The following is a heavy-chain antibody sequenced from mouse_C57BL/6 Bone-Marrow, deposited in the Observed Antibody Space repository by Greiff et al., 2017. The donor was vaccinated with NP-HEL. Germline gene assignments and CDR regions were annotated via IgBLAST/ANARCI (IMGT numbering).Heavy chain of an antibody. CDR3: ARRKGGLRRYFGY. D-gene: IGHD2-4*01. V-gene: IGHV14-3*01. CDR1: GFNIKNTY. Sequence: VQLQQSVAELVRPGASVKLSCTASGFNIKNTYMHWVKQRPEQGLEWIGRIDPANGNTKYAPKFQGKATITAAPSSNPAYLQLSSRTSEDTAKYYCARRKGGLRRYFGYWGQGTTLTVSS. J-gene: IGHJ2*01. CDR2: IDPANGNT.